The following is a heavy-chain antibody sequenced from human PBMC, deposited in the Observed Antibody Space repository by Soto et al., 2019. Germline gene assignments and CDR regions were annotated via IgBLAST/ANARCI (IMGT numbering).Heavy chain of an antibody. D-gene: IGHD6-19*01. Sequence: GALRVSCVPSGLTCSSYAMSWVRQAPGKGLEWVSAISGSGGSTYYEDSVKGRFTISRDNSKNTLYLQMNSLRAEDTAVYYCATYRSGYSSGWYVGEDYWGEGTVVTVSS. V-gene: IGHV3-23*01. CDR1: GLTCSSYA. J-gene: IGHJ4*02. CDR2: ISGSGGST. CDR3: ATYRSGYSSGWYVGEDY.